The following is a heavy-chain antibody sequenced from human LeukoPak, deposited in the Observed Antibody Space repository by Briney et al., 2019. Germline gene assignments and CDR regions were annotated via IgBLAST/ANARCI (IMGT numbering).Heavy chain of an antibody. CDR1: GGSISSYY. J-gene: IGHJ4*02. V-gene: IGHV4-59*01. D-gene: IGHD5-18*01. CDR2: IYYSGST. Sequence: SETLSLTCTVSGGSISSYYWSWIRQPPGKGLEWIGYIYYSGSTNYNPSLKSRVTISVDTSKSQFSLKLSSVTAADTAVYYCARGGYSYGIDYWGQGTLVTVSS. CDR3: ARGGYSYGIDY.